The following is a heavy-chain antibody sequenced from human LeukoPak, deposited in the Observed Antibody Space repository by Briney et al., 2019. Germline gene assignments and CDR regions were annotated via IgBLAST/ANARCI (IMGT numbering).Heavy chain of an antibody. Sequence: SETLSLTCAVYGGSFSGSCWSWLRQPPGKGLEWLAEINHSAITNYNPSLKSRVTTSVHTSKNQFSLKVSSVPAADTAVYYCAKDRNDGYWGQGTLVTVSS. D-gene: IGHD1-1*01. J-gene: IGHJ4*02. CDR3: AKDRNDGY. CDR2: INHSAIT. V-gene: IGHV4-34*01. CDR1: GGSFSGSC.